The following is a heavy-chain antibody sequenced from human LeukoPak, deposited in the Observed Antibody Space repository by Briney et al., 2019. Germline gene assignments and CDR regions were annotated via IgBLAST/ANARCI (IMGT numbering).Heavy chain of an antibody. D-gene: IGHD5-18*01. CDR2: INHSGST. CDR1: GGSFSGYY. Sequence: PSETLSLTCAVYGGSFSGYYWSWIRQPPGKGLEWIGEINHSGSTNCNPSLKSRVTISADTSKNQFSLKLSSVTAADTAVYYCARHPDQRRIQHDWFDPWGQGTLVTVSS. J-gene: IGHJ5*02. CDR3: ARHPDQRRIQHDWFDP. V-gene: IGHV4-34*01.